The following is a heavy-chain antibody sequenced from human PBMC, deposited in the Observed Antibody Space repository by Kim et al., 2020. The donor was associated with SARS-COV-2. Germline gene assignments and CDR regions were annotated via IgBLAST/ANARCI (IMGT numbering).Heavy chain of an antibody. V-gene: IGHV1-3*01. CDR2: INAGNGNT. CDR3: ARLPYCSGGSCYDFDY. CDR1: GYTFTSYA. D-gene: IGHD2-15*01. Sequence: PSVKVSCKASGYTFTSYAMHWVRQAPGQRLEWMGWINAGNGNTKYSQKFQGRVTITRDTSASTAYMELSSLRSEDTAVYYCARLPYCSGGSCYDFDYWGQGTLVTVSS. J-gene: IGHJ4*02.